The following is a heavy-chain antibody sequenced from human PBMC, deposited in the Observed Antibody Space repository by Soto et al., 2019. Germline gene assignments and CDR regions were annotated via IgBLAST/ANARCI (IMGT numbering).Heavy chain of an antibody. CDR3: ARVWGSYRAPSGGAGFDP. D-gene: IGHD3-16*01. V-gene: IGHV1-18*04. J-gene: IGHJ5*02. CDR2: ISAYNGEA. CDR1: GYTFTSNS. Sequence: QVQLVQSGAELKKPGASVKVSCAASGYTFTSNSITWVRQAPGQGLEWMGWISAYNGEASYAEEFQGRLTMTTDTSTSTAYMELRSLRSDDTAVYYCARVWGSYRAPSGGAGFDPWGQETLVTVSS.